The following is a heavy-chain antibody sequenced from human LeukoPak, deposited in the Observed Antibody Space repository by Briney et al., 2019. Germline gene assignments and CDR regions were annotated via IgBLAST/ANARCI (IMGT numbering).Heavy chain of an antibody. Sequence: PSETLSLTCDVSGGSISSGLYSWSWIRQPLGKGLEWIGYIYHTGSTNYNPSLKSRVTISVDKSKNQFSLKLNSVTAADTAVYYCARDLRGKISGTRDAFDIWGQGTMVTVSS. CDR2: IYHTGST. J-gene: IGHJ3*02. V-gene: IGHV4-30-2*01. CDR3: ARDLRGKISGTRDAFDI. CDR1: GGSISSGLYS.